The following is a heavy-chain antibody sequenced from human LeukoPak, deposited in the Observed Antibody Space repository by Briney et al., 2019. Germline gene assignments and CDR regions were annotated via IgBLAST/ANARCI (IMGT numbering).Heavy chain of an antibody. D-gene: IGHD2-2*01. J-gene: IGHJ3*02. CDR1: GGSISSYY. CDR2: IYTSGST. CDR3: ARADRYCSSTSCSYHQPWDDAFDI. V-gene: IGHV4-4*07. Sequence: SETLSLTCTVSGGSISSYYWSWIRQPAGKGLEWIGRIYTSGSTNYNPSLKSRVTMSVDTSKNQFSLKLSSVTAADTAVYYCARADRYCSSTSCSYHQPWDDAFDIWGQGTMVTVSS.